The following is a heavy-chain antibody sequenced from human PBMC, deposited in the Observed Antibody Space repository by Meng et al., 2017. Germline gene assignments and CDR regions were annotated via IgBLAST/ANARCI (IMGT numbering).Heavy chain of an antibody. V-gene: IGHV4-34*01. J-gene: IGHJ4*02. CDR2: INHSGSN. D-gene: IGHD2-15*01. Sequence: QVQLQQWGAGLLKPSETLSLTSAVYGGSFSGYYGSWIRQPPGKGLEWIGEINHSGSNNYNPSLKSRVTISVDTSKNQFSLKLSSVTAADTAVYYCACPAKLGYCSGGSCYSFENWGQGTLVTVSS. CDR3: ACPAKLGYCSGGSCYSFEN. CDR1: GGSFSGYY.